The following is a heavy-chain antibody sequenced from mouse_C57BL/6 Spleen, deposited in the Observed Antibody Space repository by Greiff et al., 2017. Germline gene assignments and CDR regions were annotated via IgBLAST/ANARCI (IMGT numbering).Heavy chain of an antibody. CDR3: ARHEKALLWDY. V-gene: IGHV1-62-2*01. CDR2: FYPGSGRI. J-gene: IGHJ2*01. Sequence: VRLHQSGAGLVKPGASGKLSAKASAYPFPEYTIPWVKQRSGRGLGGMGGFYPGSGRIKSNEKFKDKATLTADKSSSTVYMELSRLTSEDSAVYFCARHEKALLWDYWGQGTTLTVSS. CDR1: AYPFPEYT. D-gene: IGHD2-10*01.